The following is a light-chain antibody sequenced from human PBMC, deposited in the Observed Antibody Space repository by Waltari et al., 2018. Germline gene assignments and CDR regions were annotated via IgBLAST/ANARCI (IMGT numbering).Light chain of an antibody. J-gene: IGLJ3*02. CDR3: AAWDDSLHGHWV. CDR2: RSD. Sequence: QSVLTQPPSASGTPGQRVPISCSGSSSHIRDNVVNWYQQLPGTAPTLLIYRSDQRHSGVPDRFSGSKSGTIASLAISGLQSADEGDYYCAAWDDSLHGHWVFGGGTKVTVL. V-gene: IGLV1-44*01. CDR1: SSHIRDNV.